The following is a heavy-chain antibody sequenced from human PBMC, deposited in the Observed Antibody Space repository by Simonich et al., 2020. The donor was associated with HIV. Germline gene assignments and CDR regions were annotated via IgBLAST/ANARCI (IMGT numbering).Heavy chain of an antibody. CDR3: AKDKGAYYGSGSPVY. Sequence: EVQLVASGGGLVQPGRSLRLSCAASGFTFDAYTMHWVRPDPGNGLEWVSGISWNSGSIGYADSVKGRFTISRDNAKNSLYLQMNSLRAEDTALYYCAKDKGAYYGSGSPVYWGQGTLVTVSS. V-gene: IGHV3-9*01. CDR2: ISWNSGSI. CDR1: GFTFDAYT. D-gene: IGHD3-10*01. J-gene: IGHJ4*02.